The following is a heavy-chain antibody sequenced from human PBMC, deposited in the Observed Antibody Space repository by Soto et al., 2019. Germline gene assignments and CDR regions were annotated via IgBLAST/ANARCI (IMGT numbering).Heavy chain of an antibody. D-gene: IGHD6-13*01. CDR3: AKLYTSSWYVTDY. Sequence: ASVKVSCKASGYTFTSYGISWVRQAPGQGLEWMGWISAYNGNTNYAQKLQGRVTMTTDTSTSTAYMELNSLRDEDTAIYYCAKLYTSSWYVTDYWGQGTLVTVSS. V-gene: IGHV1-18*01. J-gene: IGHJ4*02. CDR2: ISAYNGNT. CDR1: GYTFTSYG.